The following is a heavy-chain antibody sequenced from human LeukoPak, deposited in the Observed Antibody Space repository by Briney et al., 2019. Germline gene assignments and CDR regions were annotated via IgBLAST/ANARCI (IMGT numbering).Heavy chain of an antibody. V-gene: IGHV4-39*01. CDR2: IYHSGIT. CDR3: ARHHSALNWFDP. J-gene: IGHJ5*02. Sequence: SETLSLTCTVSGGSISSSSYYWGWIRQAPGKGLEWIGNIYHSGITYYNPSLKSRVTMSVDTSKNHFSLKLNSLTAADTAVYYCARHHSALNWFDPWGQGTLVTVSS. D-gene: IGHD2-15*01. CDR1: GGSISSSSYY.